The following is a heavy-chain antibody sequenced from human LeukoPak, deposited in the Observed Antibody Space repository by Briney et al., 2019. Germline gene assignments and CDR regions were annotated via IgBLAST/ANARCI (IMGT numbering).Heavy chain of an antibody. CDR1: GGSISSYY. CDR3: ARHWRYDSSGYNFDY. Sequence: SETLSLTCTVSGGSISSYYWSWIRQPPGKGLEWIGSIYHSGSTYYNPSLKSRVTISVDTSKNQFSLKLSSVTAADTAVYYCARHWRYDSSGYNFDYWGQGTLVTVSS. CDR2: IYHSGST. J-gene: IGHJ4*02. D-gene: IGHD3-22*01. V-gene: IGHV4-59*08.